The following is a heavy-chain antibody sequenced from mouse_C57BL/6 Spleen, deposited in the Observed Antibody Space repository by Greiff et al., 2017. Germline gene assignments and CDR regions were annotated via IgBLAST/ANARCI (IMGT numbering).Heavy chain of an antibody. CDR1: GFYIKNTY. CDR3: ARSGGYYAMDY. CDR2: IDPANGNT. Sequence: EVQLQQSVAELVRPGASVKLSCTASGFYIKNTYMHWVKQRPEQGLEWIGRIDPANGNTKYAPKFQGKATITADTSSNTAYLQLSSLTSEDTAIYYCARSGGYYAMDYWGQGTSVTVSS. J-gene: IGHJ4*01. D-gene: IGHD3-2*02. V-gene: IGHV14-3*01.